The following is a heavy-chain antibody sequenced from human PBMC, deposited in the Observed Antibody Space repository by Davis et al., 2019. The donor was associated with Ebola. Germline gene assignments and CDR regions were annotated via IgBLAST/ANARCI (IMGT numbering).Heavy chain of an antibody. CDR2: IYTSGST. J-gene: IGHJ6*03. CDR3: ARAGGYYGSGSSSWDVNYYYYYMDV. Sequence: PSETLSLTCTVSGGSISSYYWSWIRQPAGKGLEWIGRIYTSGSTNYNPSLKSRVTMSVDTSKNQFSLKLSSVTAADTAVYYCARAGGYYGSGSSSWDVNYYYYYMDVWGKGTTVTVSS. CDR1: GGSISSYY. V-gene: IGHV4-4*07. D-gene: IGHD3-10*01.